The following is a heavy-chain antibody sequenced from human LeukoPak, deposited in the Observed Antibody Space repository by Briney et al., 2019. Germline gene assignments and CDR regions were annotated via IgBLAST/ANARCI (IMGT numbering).Heavy chain of an antibody. V-gene: IGHV1-18*01. CDR1: GFTFTSYG. Sequence: GASVKVSCKASGFTFTSYGISWVRQAPGQGLEWMGWISAYNGNTNYAQKLQGRVTMTTDTSTSTAYMELRSLRSDDTAVYYCARESDSSGWAHYFDYWGQGTLVTVSS. CDR3: ARESDSSGWAHYFDY. J-gene: IGHJ4*02. CDR2: ISAYNGNT. D-gene: IGHD6-19*01.